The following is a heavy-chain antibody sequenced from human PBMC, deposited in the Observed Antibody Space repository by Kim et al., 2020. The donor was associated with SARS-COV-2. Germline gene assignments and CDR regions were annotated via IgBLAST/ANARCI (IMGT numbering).Heavy chain of an antibody. CDR2: ISRSGTTI. J-gene: IGHJ6*02. CDR3: ARETGYHLYSTSSWEDFYHDAMDV. D-gene: IGHD6-6*01. CDR1: GFTFSDYE. V-gene: IGHV3-48*03. Sequence: GGSLRLSCAASGFTFSDYEMNWVRQAPGKGLEWVSYISRSGTTIYYADSVKGRFTISRDNPKNSLYLQMSGLRAEDTAVYYCARETGYHLYSTSSWEDFYHDAMDVWGQGATVTVSS.